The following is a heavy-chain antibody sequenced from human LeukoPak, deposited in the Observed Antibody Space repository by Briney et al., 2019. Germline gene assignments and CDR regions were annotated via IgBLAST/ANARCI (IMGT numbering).Heavy chain of an antibody. V-gene: IGHV3-33*01. CDR1: GFTFSSYA. CDR2: IWYDGSNN. CDR3: ARFSGADSVGYFDC. J-gene: IGHJ4*02. D-gene: IGHD4-23*01. Sequence: GRSLRLSCAASGFTFSSYAMHWVRRAPGKGLEWVALIWYDGSNNNYIDSVKGRFTISRDNSKNTLYLQMNTLRTEDTAVYYCARFSGADSVGYFDCWGQGTLVTVSS.